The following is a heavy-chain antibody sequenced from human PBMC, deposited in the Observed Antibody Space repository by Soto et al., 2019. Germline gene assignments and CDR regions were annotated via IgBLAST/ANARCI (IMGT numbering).Heavy chain of an antibody. V-gene: IGHV3-30*18. D-gene: IGHD1-26*01. CDR3: AKEGPGGGRHFYYGMDV. J-gene: IGHJ6*02. Sequence: KLVESGGGVVQPGRSLRLSCAASGFVFSDYGMHWLRQAPGKGLEWVALITNDGNNEFYRESVKGRFSISRGRSTNTVDLLMNSLRPEDTGVYYCAKEGPGGGRHFYYGMDVWGQGTTVTVSS. CDR2: ITNDGNNE. CDR1: GFVFSDYG.